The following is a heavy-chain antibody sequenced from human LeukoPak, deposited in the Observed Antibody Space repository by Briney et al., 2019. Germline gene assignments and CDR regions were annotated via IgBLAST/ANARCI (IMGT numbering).Heavy chain of an antibody. CDR3: AKRGVVPAAKFLWFDP. Sequence: GGSLRLSCAASGFVFSNYGMHWVRQAPGKGLEWVAFIRFDGTNTYYADSVKGRFTISRDNSKNTLYLQMSSLRAEDTAVYYCAKRGVVPAAKFLWFDPWGQGTLVTVSS. D-gene: IGHD2-2*01. CDR1: GFVFSNYG. V-gene: IGHV3-30*02. J-gene: IGHJ5*02. CDR2: IRFDGTNT.